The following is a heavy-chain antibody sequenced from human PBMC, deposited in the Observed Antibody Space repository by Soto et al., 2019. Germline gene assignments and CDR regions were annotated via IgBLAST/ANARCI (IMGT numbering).Heavy chain of an antibody. Sequence: QITLKESGPTLVKPTQTLTLTCTFSGFSLSTSGVGVGWLRQPPGKALEWLALIYWDDDKRYSPSLKSRLTISNDTTKNQVVLTMTNMDPVDTAAYDCAHRAQTGLLDYWGQGTLVTVSS. CDR1: GFSLSTSGVG. D-gene: IGHD3-10*01. CDR2: IYWDDDK. J-gene: IGHJ4*02. CDR3: AHRAQTGLLDY. V-gene: IGHV2-5*02.